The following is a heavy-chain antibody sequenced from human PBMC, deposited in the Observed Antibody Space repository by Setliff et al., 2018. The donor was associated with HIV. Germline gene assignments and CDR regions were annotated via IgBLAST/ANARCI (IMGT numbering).Heavy chain of an antibody. D-gene: IGHD6-6*01. V-gene: IGHV1-69*05. CDR2: VIPIFGTA. Sequence: SVKVSCKASGGTFSSYAISWVRQAPGQGLEWMGGVIPIFGTANYAQKFQGRVTITTDESTSTAYMELSSLRSEDTAVYYCARIAARDLYYFDYWGQGTLVTVSS. J-gene: IGHJ4*02. CDR1: GGTFSSYA. CDR3: ARIAARDLYYFDY.